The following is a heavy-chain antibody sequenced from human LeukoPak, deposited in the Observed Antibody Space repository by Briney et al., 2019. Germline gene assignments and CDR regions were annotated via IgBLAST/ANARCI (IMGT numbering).Heavy chain of an antibody. CDR2: INPGVFTT. J-gene: IGHJ4*02. CDR3: AKVAGDRMDY. CDR1: VYPFTTYS. V-gene: IGHV1-46*01. D-gene: IGHD6-13*01. Sequence: ASVSLSCKAYVYPFTTYSMHLLRQAPGQGLEWMGMINPGVFTTKHAQKVQDRVTMTSDTSTATVYMDLSSLRLEDKAVYFCAKVAGDRMDYWGQGTLVTVSS.